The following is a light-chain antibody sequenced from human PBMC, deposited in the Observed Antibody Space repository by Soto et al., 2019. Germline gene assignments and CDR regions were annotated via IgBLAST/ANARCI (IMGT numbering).Light chain of an antibody. J-gene: IGKJ1*01. V-gene: IGKV1-5*01. CDR2: DAS. Sequence: GDRVTITWRASHRIERWMSWYQQKPGKAPSLLIFDASTWHSGVPSRFSGSGSGTDFTLTISSLQPDDFATYYCQQFAISTTFGQGTKVDIK. CDR1: HRIERW. CDR3: QQFAISTT.